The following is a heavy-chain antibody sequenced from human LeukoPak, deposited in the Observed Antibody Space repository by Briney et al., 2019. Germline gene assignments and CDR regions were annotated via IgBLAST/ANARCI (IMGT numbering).Heavy chain of an antibody. CDR2: IGTSSRYI. CDR3: ARDRGYYDNSGYAFDY. Sequence: GGSLRLSCAASGLTFSSCWMHWVRQAPGKGLEGVSSIGTSSRYIHYADSVKGRFTISRDNAKNSMYLQMNSLRAEDTAVYYCARDRGYYDNSGYAFDYWGQGTLVTVSS. D-gene: IGHD3-22*01. CDR1: GLTFSSCW. J-gene: IGHJ4*02. V-gene: IGHV3-21*01.